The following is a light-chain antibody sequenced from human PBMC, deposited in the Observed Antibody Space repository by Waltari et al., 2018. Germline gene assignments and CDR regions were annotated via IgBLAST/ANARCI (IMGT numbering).Light chain of an antibody. CDR1: SGHSSNV. V-gene: IGLV4-69*01. CDR2: VNSDGSH. CDR3: ETGGHGTWV. Sequence: QLVVTQSPSASAPLGASVKLTCTLSSGHSSNVIAWLQQRPEKGPRYLMKVNSDGSHSKGDEIPDRFSGPSSGAERYRTISSLQSDDEADYYCETGGHGTWVFGGGTKLTVL. J-gene: IGLJ3*02.